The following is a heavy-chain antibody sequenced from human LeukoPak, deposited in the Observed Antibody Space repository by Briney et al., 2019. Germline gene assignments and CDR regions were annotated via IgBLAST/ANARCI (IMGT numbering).Heavy chain of an antibody. CDR2: ISAYNGNT. Sequence: ASVKVSCKASGYTFTSYGISWVRQAPGQGREWMGWISAYNGNTNYAQKLQGRVTMTTDTSTSTAYMELRSLRSDDTAVYYCAREGRSYYYGSGSQRVYYYMDVWGKGTTVTISS. CDR3: AREGRSYYYGSGSQRVYYYMDV. V-gene: IGHV1-18*01. J-gene: IGHJ6*03. CDR1: GYTFTSYG. D-gene: IGHD3-10*01.